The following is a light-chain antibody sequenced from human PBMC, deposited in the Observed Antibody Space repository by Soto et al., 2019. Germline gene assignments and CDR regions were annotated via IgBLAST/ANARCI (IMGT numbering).Light chain of an antibody. CDR1: QSVGFSSNNKNY. V-gene: IGKV4-1*01. CDR2: WAS. CDR3: QQSYSTPRT. J-gene: IGKJ1*01. Sequence: IVRTHSPDSLAVSLRERATINCKTSQSVGFSSNNKNYLTWYQQKPGQPPKLLIYWASTRGSGVPDRFSGSGYGTDFNLTISSLQTEDFATYYCQQSYSTPRTFGQGTKVDIK.